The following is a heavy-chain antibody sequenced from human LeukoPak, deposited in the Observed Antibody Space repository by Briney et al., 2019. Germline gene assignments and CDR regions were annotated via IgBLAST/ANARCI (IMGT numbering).Heavy chain of an antibody. CDR1: GFTFSNYA. V-gene: IGHV3-66*01. CDR3: ARVTDGYNYVFDS. CDR2: IYKGGAT. Sequence: GGSLRLSCAASGFTFSNYAMTWVRQAPGKGLEWVSVIYKGGATYYTDSVKGRFTIFRDPSANTLYLQMNSLRAEDTAVYYCARVTDGYNYVFDSWGQGTLVSVSA. D-gene: IGHD5-24*01. J-gene: IGHJ4*02.